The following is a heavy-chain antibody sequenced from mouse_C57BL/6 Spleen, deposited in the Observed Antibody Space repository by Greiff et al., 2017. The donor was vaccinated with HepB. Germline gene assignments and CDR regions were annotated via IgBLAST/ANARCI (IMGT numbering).Heavy chain of an antibody. J-gene: IGHJ3*01. CDR3: ARSDYDYDEGFAY. Sequence: QVQLQQSGAELVKPGASVKMSCKASGYTFTSYWITWVKQRPGQGLEWIGDIYPGSGSTNYNEKFKSKATLTVDTSSSTAYMQLSSLTSEDSAVYYCARSDYDYDEGFAYWGQGTLVTVSA. CDR1: GYTFTSYW. D-gene: IGHD2-4*01. V-gene: IGHV1-55*01. CDR2: IYPGSGST.